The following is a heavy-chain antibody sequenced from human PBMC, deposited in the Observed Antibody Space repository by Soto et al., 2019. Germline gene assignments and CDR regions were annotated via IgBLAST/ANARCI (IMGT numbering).Heavy chain of an antibody. D-gene: IGHD6-19*01. CDR2: IYYSGST. Sequence: QVQLQESGPGLVKPSETLSLTCTVSGGSISSYYWSWIRQPPGKGLEWIGYIYYSGSTNYNPSLKSRVNISVDTSKNQFSLKLSSVTAADTAVYYCARDTQWLYGMDVWGQGTTVTVSS. CDR3: ARDTQWLYGMDV. CDR1: GGSISSYY. J-gene: IGHJ6*02. V-gene: IGHV4-59*01.